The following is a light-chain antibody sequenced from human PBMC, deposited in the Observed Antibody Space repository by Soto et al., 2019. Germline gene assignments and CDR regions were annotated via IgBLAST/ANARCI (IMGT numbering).Light chain of an antibody. Sequence: EIVLTQSPGTLSLSPGERATLSCRASQSVSSSYLAWYQQKPGQAPRLLIYGASSRATGIPERFSGGGSGTEFTLTISRLQPEDFAAYHCQQYGSSPRTFGQGTKVDIK. CDR3: QQYGSSPRT. J-gene: IGKJ1*01. V-gene: IGKV3-20*01. CDR2: GAS. CDR1: QSVSSSY.